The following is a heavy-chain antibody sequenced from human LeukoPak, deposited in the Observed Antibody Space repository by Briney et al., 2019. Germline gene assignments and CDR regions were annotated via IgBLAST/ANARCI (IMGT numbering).Heavy chain of an antibody. CDR1: GFTFRTYA. V-gene: IGHV3-23*01. Sequence: GSLRLSCAASGFTFRTYAMSWVRQAPGKGLEWVSGISGSGGSTYYADSVKGRFTISRDNSKNTLYLQMNSLRAEDTAVYYCAKDRYGDYGMDVWGQGTTVAVSS. J-gene: IGHJ6*02. CDR2: ISGSGGST. CDR3: AKDRYGDYGMDV. D-gene: IGHD4-17*01.